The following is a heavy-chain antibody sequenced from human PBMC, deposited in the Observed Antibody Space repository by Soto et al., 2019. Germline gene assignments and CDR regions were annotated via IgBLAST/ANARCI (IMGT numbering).Heavy chain of an antibody. CDR2: IYYSGST. CDR1: GGSISSYY. Sequence: SETLSLTCTVSGGSISSYYWSWIRQPPGKGLEWIGYIYYSGSTNYNPSLKSRVTISVDTSKNQFSLKLSSVTAADTAVYYCARGDGSGWPKVGMDVWGQGTTVTVSS. CDR3: ARGDGSGWPKVGMDV. J-gene: IGHJ6*02. D-gene: IGHD6-19*01. V-gene: IGHV4-59*01.